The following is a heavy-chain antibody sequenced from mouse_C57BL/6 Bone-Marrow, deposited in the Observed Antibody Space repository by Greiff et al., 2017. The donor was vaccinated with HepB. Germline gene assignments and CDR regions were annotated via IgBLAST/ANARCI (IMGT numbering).Heavy chain of an antibody. V-gene: IGHV1-50*01. D-gene: IGHD2-5*01. CDR1: GYTFTSYW. Sequence: VQLQQPGAELVKPGASVKLSCKASGYTFTSYWMQWVKQRPGQGLEWIGEIDPSDSYTNYNQKFKGKATLTVDTSSSTAYMQLSSLTSEDSAVYYCARPYSNYVYFDVWGTGTTVTVSS. CDR2: IDPSDSYT. CDR3: ARPYSNYVYFDV. J-gene: IGHJ1*03.